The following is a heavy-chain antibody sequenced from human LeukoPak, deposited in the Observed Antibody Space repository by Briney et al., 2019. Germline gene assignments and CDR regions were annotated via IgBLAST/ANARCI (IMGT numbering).Heavy chain of an antibody. CDR2: MRSKAYGGTT. D-gene: IGHD5-24*01. CDR3: TRIGEMATEAFDH. Sequence: GGSLRLSCTASGFTFGDYAMSWVRQAPGKGLEWVGFMRSKAYGGTTEYAASVKGRFTISRDDSKSIAYLQMNSLKTEDTAVYYCTRIGEMATEAFDHWGQGTLVTVSS. J-gene: IGHJ4*02. V-gene: IGHV3-49*04. CDR1: GFTFGDYA.